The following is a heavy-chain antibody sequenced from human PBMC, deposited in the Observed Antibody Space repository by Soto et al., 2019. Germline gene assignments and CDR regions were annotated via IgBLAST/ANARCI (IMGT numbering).Heavy chain of an antibody. CDR2: IYYSGST. CDR3: ARGVLRYFDWKGPFDY. V-gene: IGHV4-39*01. CDR1: CGSISSSSYY. D-gene: IGHD3-9*01. Sequence: SETLSLTCTVSCGSISSSSYYWGWIRQPPGKGLEWIGSIYYSGSTYYNPSLKSRVTISVDTSKNQFSLKLSSVTAADTAVYYCARGVLRYFDWKGPFDYWGQGTLVTVS. J-gene: IGHJ4*02.